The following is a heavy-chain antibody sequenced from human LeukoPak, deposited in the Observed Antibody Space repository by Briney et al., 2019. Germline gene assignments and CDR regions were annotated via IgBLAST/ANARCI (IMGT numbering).Heavy chain of an antibody. V-gene: IGHV3-48*01. Sequence: GGSLRLSCAASGFTFSSYSMNWVRQAPGKGLEWVSYISSSSSTIYYADSVKGRFTISRDNAKNSLYLQMNSLRAEDTAVYYCAKDQWWFGESNAFDVWGQGTVVTVSS. CDR2: ISSSSSTI. CDR3: AKDQWWFGESNAFDV. CDR1: GFTFSSYS. D-gene: IGHD3-10*01. J-gene: IGHJ3*01.